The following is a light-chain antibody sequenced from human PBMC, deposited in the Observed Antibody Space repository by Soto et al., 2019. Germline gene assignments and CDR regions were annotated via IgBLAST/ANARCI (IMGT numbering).Light chain of an antibody. J-gene: IGLJ1*01. CDR1: SPKIGAGYD. CDR3: QSYDTSLSAYV. CDR2: GNI. Sequence: QSALAQPPSVSGAPGQKGTISRTGGSPKIGAGYDLHWYQQLPGTAPKLLLYGNINRPSGVPDRFSGSKSGTSASLAITGLQAEDEADYYCQSYDTSLSAYVFGTGTKVTVL. V-gene: IGLV1-40*01.